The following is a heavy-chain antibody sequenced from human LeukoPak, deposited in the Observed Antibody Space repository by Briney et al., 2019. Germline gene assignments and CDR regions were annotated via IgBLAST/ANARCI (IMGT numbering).Heavy chain of an antibody. CDR2: IYYSGST. D-gene: IGHD3-22*01. CDR1: GGSLSSSSYY. J-gene: IGHJ4*02. CDR3: ASRVGSGYYRDY. V-gene: IGHV4-39*01. Sequence: SETLSLTCTVSGGSLSSSSYYWGWIRQPPGKGLEWIGSIYYSGSTYYNPSLKSRVTISVNTSKNQFSLKLSSVTAADTAVYYCASRVGSGYYRDYWGQGTLVTVSS.